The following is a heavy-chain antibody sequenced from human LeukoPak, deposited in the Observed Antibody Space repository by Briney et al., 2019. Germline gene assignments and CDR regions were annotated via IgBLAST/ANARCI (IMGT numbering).Heavy chain of an antibody. CDR3: ATMVMGNVDY. Sequence: SVKVSCKASGGTFSSYAISWVRQAPGQGLEWMGGIIPIFGTANYAQKFQGRVTITADESTSTAHMELSSLRSEDTAVYYCATMVMGNVDYWGQGTLVTVSS. J-gene: IGHJ4*02. V-gene: IGHV1-69*13. CDR1: GGTFSSYA. D-gene: IGHD3-10*01. CDR2: IIPIFGTA.